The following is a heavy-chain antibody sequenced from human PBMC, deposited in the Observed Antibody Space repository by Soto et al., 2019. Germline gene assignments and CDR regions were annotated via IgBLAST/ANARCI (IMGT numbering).Heavy chain of an antibody. CDR2: IYYSGST. Sequence: SETLSLTCTVSGGSISSGDYYWSWIRQPPGKGLEWIGYIYYSGSTYYNPSLKSRVTISVDTSKNQFSLRLTSVTASDTAVYYCGRVVEGATRHTDFDSWGRGTLVTVSS. CDR1: GGSISSGDYY. CDR3: GRVVEGATRHTDFDS. D-gene: IGHD2-15*01. J-gene: IGHJ4*02. V-gene: IGHV4-30-4*01.